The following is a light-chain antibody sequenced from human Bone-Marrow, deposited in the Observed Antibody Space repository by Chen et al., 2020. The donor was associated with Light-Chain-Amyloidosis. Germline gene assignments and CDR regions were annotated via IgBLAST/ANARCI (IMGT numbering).Light chain of an antibody. Sequence: EIVLTQSPGTLSLSPGEGANLSCRASQTISSNYLTWYQQKFGQAPRLLIYGSSSRATGIPDRFTGSGYGTDFTLTINRLEPEDFAVYYCQQYGTAPLTFGGGTKVEIK. J-gene: IGKJ4*01. CDR2: GSS. CDR1: QTISSNY. CDR3: QQYGTAPLT. V-gene: IGKV3-20*01.